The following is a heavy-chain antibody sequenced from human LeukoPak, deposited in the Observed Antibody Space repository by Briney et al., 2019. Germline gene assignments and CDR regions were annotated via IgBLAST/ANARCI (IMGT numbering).Heavy chain of an antibody. V-gene: IGHV1-18*01. J-gene: IGHJ4*02. CDR2: ISANNGKT. CDR3: AKVAGDRMDY. D-gene: IGHD6-13*01. CDR1: GYSFATYG. Sequence: ASVKVSCKTSGYSFATYGFCWVRQARGDGLDWMGWISANNGKTSYAQKFQDRVTMTTDTSTTTAYMELRSLRLDDTAVYFCAKVAGDRMDYWGQGTLVTVSS.